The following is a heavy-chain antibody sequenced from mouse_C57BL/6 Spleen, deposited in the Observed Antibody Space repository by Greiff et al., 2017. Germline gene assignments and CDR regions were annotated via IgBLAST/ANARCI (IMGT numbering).Heavy chain of an antibody. Sequence: EVQLQESGPELVKPGASVKISCKASGYSFTDYNMNWVKQSNGKSLEWIGVINPNYGTTSYNQKFKGKATLTVDQSSSTAYMQLNSLTSEDSAVYYCARSLGTMIRGYFDYWGQGTTLTVSS. J-gene: IGHJ2*01. CDR2: INPNYGTT. V-gene: IGHV1-39*01. CDR1: GYSFTDYN. D-gene: IGHD2-4*01. CDR3: ARSLGTMIRGYFDY.